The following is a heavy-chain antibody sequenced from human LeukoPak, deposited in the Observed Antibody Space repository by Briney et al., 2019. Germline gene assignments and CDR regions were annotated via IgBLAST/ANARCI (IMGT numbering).Heavy chain of an antibody. D-gene: IGHD6-13*01. CDR1: GGSFSGYY. Sequence: SETLSLTCAVYGGSFSGYYWSWIRQPPGKGLEWIGYIYYSGSTYYNPSLKSRVTISVDTSKNQFSLKLSSVTAADTAVYYCARGRQQLSPGYWGQGTLVTVSS. J-gene: IGHJ4*02. CDR2: IYYSGST. CDR3: ARGRQQLSPGY. V-gene: IGHV4-30-4*08.